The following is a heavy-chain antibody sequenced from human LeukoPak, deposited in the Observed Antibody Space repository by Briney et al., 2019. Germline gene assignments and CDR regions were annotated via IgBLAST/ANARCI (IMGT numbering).Heavy chain of an antibody. D-gene: IGHD2-15*01. V-gene: IGHV3-30-3*01. CDR2: ISYDGSNK. CDR1: GFTFSSYA. CDR3: ARDRVVVVAAYYYYYGMDV. Sequence: GGSLRLSCAASGFTFSSYAMHWVRQAPGKGLEWVAVISYDGSNKYYADSVKGRFTISRDNSKNTLYLQMNSLRAEDTAVYYCARDRVVVVAAYYYYYGMDVWGQGTTVTVSS. J-gene: IGHJ6*02.